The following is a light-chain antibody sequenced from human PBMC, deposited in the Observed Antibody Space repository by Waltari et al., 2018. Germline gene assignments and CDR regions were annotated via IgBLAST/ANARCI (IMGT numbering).Light chain of an antibody. J-gene: IGKJ4*01. CDR2: VTS. Sequence: DIVLTQSPGTLSLSPVERATLSWRSSQRVTSISLTWYQQKLGQAPRLLIYVTSSRATGIPDRFSGSGSGTDFTLTISRLEPEDFAVYYCQQYDGEVVTFGGGTKVEI. CDR1: QRVTSIS. CDR3: QQYDGEVVT. V-gene: IGKV3-20*01.